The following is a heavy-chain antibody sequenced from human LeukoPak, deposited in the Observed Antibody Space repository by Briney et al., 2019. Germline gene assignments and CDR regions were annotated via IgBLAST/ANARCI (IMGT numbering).Heavy chain of an antibody. CDR2: IYYSGST. J-gene: IGHJ4*02. V-gene: IGHV4-31*03. CDR1: GGSISSGGYY. D-gene: IGHD2-2*01. CDR3: AGVRSSQYFDY. Sequence: SETLSLTCTVSGGSISSGGYYWSWLRQHPGKGLEWIGYIYYSGSTYYNPSLKSRVTISVDTSKNQFSLKLSSVTAADTAVYYCAGVRSSQYFDYWGQGTLVTVSS.